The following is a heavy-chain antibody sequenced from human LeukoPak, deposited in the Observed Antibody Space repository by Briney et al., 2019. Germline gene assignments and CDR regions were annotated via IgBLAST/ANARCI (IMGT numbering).Heavy chain of an antibody. V-gene: IGHV3-66*01. D-gene: IGHD1-26*01. CDR2: IYSGGST. Sequence: PGGSLRLSCAASGFTVSSNYMSWVREAPGKGLEWVSVIYSGGSTYYADSVKGRFTISRDNSKNTLYLQMNSLRAEDTAVYYCARVFGGSYWREYFDYWGQGTLVTVSS. J-gene: IGHJ4*02. CDR1: GFTVSSNY. CDR3: ARVFGGSYWREYFDY.